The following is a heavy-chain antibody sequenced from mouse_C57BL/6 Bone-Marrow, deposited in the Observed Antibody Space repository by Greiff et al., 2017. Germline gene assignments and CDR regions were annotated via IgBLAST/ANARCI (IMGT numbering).Heavy chain of an antibody. J-gene: IGHJ4*01. CDR2: IYPGSGST. V-gene: IGHV1-55*01. CDR1: GYTFTSYW. D-gene: IGHD2-4*01. Sequence: QVQLQQPGAELVKPGASVKMSCKASGYTFTSYWITWVKQRPGQGLEWIGDIYPGSGSTNYNEKFKSKATLTVDTSSSTAYMQLSSLTSEDSAVYYCALYDYLQDYAMDYWGRGTSVTVSS. CDR3: ALYDYLQDYAMDY.